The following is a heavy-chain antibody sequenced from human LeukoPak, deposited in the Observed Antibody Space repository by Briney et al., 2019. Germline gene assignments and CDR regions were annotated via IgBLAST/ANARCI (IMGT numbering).Heavy chain of an antibody. V-gene: IGHV1-2*02. J-gene: IGHJ6*02. CDR1: GYTFTAYY. CDR2: INPNSGGT. CDR3: ARGAYSGMDV. Sequence: ASVKVSCKASGYTFTAYYIHWVRQAPGQGLEWMGWINPNSGGTNYAQKFQGRVTMTRDTSISTAYMELSRLSSDDTALYYCARGAYSGMDVWGPGTTVSVSS.